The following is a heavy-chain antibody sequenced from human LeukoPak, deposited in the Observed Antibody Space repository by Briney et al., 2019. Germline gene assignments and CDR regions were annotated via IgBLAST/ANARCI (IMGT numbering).Heavy chain of an antibody. Sequence: GGSLILSCAASGFTLSSYAMSWVRQGPGKGLEWVSAISVSGNTYHADSVKGRFTISGDSSKNTLHLQMNSLRAGDAAVYYCAKAPVTTCSGAYCYPFDYWSQGTLVTVSS. V-gene: IGHV3-23*01. CDR2: ISVSGNT. CDR1: GFTLSSYA. J-gene: IGHJ4*02. CDR3: AKAPVTTCSGAYCYPFDY. D-gene: IGHD2-15*01.